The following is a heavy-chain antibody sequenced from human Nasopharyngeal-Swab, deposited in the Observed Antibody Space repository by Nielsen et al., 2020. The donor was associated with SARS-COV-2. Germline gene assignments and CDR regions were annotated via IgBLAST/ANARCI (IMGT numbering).Heavy chain of an antibody. CDR2: IYYSGST. D-gene: IGHD3-9*01. J-gene: IGHJ6*02. V-gene: IGHV4-39*02. Sequence: PGKGLEWIGGIYYSGSTYYNPSLKSRVTISVDTSKNQFSLKLSSVTAADTAVYYCARESVLRYFDWEYYYYGMDVWGQGTTVTVSS. CDR3: ARESVLRYFDWEYYYYGMDV.